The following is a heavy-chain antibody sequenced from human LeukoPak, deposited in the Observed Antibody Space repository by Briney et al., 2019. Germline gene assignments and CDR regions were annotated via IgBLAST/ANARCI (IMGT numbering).Heavy chain of an antibody. CDR3: ARLTGGYSYGYAGY. CDR2: IYYTGST. D-gene: IGHD5-18*01. CDR1: GGSISSSGYY. J-gene: IGHJ4*02. Sequence: SETLSLTCTVSGGSISSSGYYWGWIRQPPGKGLEWIATIYYTGSTYYSPSLRSRVTISVDTSKDQFSLKLTSVTAADTAVYCCARLTGGYSYGYAGYWGQGTLVTVSS. V-gene: IGHV4-39*01.